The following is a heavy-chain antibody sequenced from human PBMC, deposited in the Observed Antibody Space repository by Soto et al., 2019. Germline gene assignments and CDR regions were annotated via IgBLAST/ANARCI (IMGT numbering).Heavy chain of an antibody. J-gene: IGHJ6*02. CDR1: GFTLSSYW. Sequence: GGSLRLSCAASGFTLSSYWMSWARQAPGKGLEWVAVISYDGSNKYYAASVKGRFTISRDNSKKTLHLQINSMRAEDTAVYYCVKVGYCSSTNCYFYYGMDVWAQGTTVTVYS. CDR3: VKVGYCSSTNCYFYYGMDV. CDR2: ISYDGSNK. V-gene: IGHV3-30*18. D-gene: IGHD2-2*01.